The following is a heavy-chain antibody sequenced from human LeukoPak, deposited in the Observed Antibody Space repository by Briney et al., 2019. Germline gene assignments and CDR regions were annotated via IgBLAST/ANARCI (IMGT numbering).Heavy chain of an antibody. V-gene: IGHV4-59*01. J-gene: IGHJ4*02. Sequence: SETLSLTCTVSGGSISSYYWSWIRQPPGKGLEWIGYIYYSGSTNYNPSLKSRVTISVDTSKNQFSLKLSSVTAADTAVYYCARGGGYCSGGSCEDFDYWGQGTLVTVSS. CDR3: ARGGGYCSGGSCEDFDY. CDR1: GGSISSYY. CDR2: IYYSGST. D-gene: IGHD2-15*01.